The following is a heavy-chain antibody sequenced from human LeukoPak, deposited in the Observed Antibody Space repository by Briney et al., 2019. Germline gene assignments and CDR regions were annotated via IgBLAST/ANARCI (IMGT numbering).Heavy chain of an antibody. CDR2: TYYRSKWYN. CDR3: AREDTIFGVVAEINWFDP. Sequence: SQTLSLTCAISGDSVSSNSAGWNWIRQSPSRGLEWLGRTYYRSKWYNDYAVSVKSRITINPDTSKNQFSLQLNSVTPEDTAVYYCAREDTIFGVVAEINWFDPWGQGTLVTVSS. V-gene: IGHV6-1*01. CDR1: GDSVSSNSAG. D-gene: IGHD3-3*01. J-gene: IGHJ5*02.